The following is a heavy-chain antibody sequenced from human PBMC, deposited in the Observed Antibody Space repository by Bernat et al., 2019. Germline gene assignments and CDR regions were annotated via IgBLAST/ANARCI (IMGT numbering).Heavy chain of an antibody. J-gene: IGHJ4*02. CDR1: GGTFSSYA. CDR3: ARGGGYCSGGSCQKFIDY. V-gene: IGHV1-69*12. Sequence: QVQLVQSGAEVKKPGSSVKVSCKASGGTFSSYAISWVRQAPGQGLEWMGGIIPIFGTANYAQKIQGRVTITADESTSTAYMELSSLRSEDTAVYYCARGGGYCSGGSCQKFIDYWGQGTLVTVSS. CDR2: IIPIFGTA. D-gene: IGHD2-15*01.